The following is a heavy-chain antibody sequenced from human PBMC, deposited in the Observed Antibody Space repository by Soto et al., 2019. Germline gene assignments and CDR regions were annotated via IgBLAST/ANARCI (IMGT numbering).Heavy chain of an antibody. CDR2: IYPGDSDT. CDR3: ARQQYDILTGYPNWFDP. V-gene: IGHV5-51*01. D-gene: IGHD3-9*01. J-gene: IGHJ5*02. Sequence: GESLKISCKGSGYSFTSYWIGWVRQMPGKGLEWMGIIYPGDSDTRYSPSFQGQVTISADKSISTAYLQWSSLKASDTAMYYCARQQYDILTGYPNWFDPWGQGTLVTVSS. CDR1: GYSFTSYW.